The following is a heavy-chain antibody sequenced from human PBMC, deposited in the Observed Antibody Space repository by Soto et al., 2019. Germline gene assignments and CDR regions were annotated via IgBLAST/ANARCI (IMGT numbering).Heavy chain of an antibody. J-gene: IGHJ4*02. V-gene: IGHV1-18*01. CDR1: GYTFTSYG. CDR2: ISAYNGNT. D-gene: IGHD3-22*01. CDR3: ARGPNPSIPMIVVAPDY. Sequence: ASVKVSCKASGYTFTSYGISWVRQAPGQGLEWMGWISAYNGNTNYAQKLQGRVTMTTDTSTSTAYMELRSLRSDDTAVYYCARGPNPSIPMIVVAPDYWGQGTLVTVSS.